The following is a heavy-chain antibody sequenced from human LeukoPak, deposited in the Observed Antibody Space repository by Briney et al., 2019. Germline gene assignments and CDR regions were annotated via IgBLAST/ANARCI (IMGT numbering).Heavy chain of an antibody. J-gene: IGHJ4*02. V-gene: IGHV3-64*04. D-gene: IGHD6-19*01. CDR3: ASGGMYSSGWYG. Sequence: GGSLRLSCSASGFTFNRFYLHWVRQAPGKGLEFVSHISSNGATTYYADSVKGRFTISRDNSKNTLYLQMNSLRAEDTAVYYCASGGMYSSGWYGWGQGTLVTVSS. CDR1: GFTFNRFY. CDR2: ISSNGATT.